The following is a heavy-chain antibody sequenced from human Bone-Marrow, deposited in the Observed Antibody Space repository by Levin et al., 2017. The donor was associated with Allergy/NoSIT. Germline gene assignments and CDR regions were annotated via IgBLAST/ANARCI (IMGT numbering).Heavy chain of an antibody. Sequence: GESLKISCKASGYTFTDYYIHWVRQAPGQGLEWVGRINPKNGGTNYAQKLQGRVTMTRDTSITTAYMELSGLRSDDTAVYHCAFLGGGAFDKWGQGTMVTVSS. V-gene: IGHV1-2*06. J-gene: IGHJ3*02. CDR1: GYTFTDYY. CDR3: AFLGGGAFDK. CDR2: INPKNGGT. D-gene: IGHD3-16*01.